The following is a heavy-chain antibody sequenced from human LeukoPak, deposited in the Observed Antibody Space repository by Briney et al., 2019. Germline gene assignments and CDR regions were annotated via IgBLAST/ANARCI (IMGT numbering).Heavy chain of an antibody. Sequence: ASVKVSCKASGGTFSSYAISWVRHAPGQGLEWMGRIIPILGIANYAQKFQGRVTITADKSTSTAYMELSSLRSEDTAVYYCARSYYYDSSGSLNWFDLWGQGTLVTVSS. CDR3: ARSYYYDSSGSLNWFDL. J-gene: IGHJ5*02. D-gene: IGHD3-22*01. CDR2: IIPILGIA. V-gene: IGHV1-69*04. CDR1: GGTFSSYA.